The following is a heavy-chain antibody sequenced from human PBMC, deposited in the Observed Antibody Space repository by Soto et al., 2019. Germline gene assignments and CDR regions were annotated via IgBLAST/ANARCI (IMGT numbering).Heavy chain of an antibody. CDR1: GFTVTDIY. V-gene: IGHV3-66*01. CDR2: IYKDFT. J-gene: IGHJ3*02. D-gene: IGHD2-15*01. Sequence: EVQLVESGGGLVQPGGSLRLSCVASGFTVTDIYMNWVRQAPGQGLEWVSVIYKDFTDYADFVKGRFSVSTDSSKNALYLQMDNLRAEDKAVYYCAREPRYCSGGSCSIMGDAFDIWGQGAMVTVSS. CDR3: AREPRYCSGGSCSIMGDAFDI.